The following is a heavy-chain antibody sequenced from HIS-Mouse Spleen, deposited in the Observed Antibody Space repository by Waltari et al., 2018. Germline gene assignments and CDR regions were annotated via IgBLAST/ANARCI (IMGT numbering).Heavy chain of an antibody. D-gene: IGHD3-16*01. Sequence: EVQLVESGGGLVQPGRSLRLSCAASGFTFEDYARHWVRQAPGKGLEWVSGISWNSGSIGYADSVKGRFTISRDNAKNSLYLQMNSLRAEDTALYYCAKDISRGKGGAFDIWGQGTMVTVSS. CDR3: AKDISRGKGGAFDI. CDR1: GFTFEDYA. V-gene: IGHV3-9*01. CDR2: ISWNSGSI. J-gene: IGHJ3*02.